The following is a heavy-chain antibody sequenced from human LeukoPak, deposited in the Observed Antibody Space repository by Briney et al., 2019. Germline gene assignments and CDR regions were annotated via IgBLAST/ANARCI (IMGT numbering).Heavy chain of an antibody. Sequence: PSETLSLTCTVSGGSISSRNSFWGWIRQSPGKGLEWIGTIYHAGSKYYNPSLEGRFAIYVDTSKNQFYLESTSVTAADTGVYYCARLLPRTGTTAYYFHNDMDVWGKGTTVTISS. CDR2: IYHAGSK. D-gene: IGHD1-1*01. CDR3: ARLLPRTGTTAYYFHNDMDV. V-gene: IGHV4-39*01. J-gene: IGHJ6*03. CDR1: GGSISSRNSF.